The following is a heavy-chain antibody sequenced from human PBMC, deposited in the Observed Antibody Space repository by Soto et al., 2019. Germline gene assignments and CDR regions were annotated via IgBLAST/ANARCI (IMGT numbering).Heavy chain of an antibody. D-gene: IGHD3-3*01. CDR1: GFTFSTYA. J-gene: IGHJ4*02. CDR2: LSGNSGTT. V-gene: IGHV3-23*01. CDR3: AKGSKFTIFSPNDY. Sequence: VQLLESGGGLVQPGGSLRLSCAASGFTFSTYAMAWVRQAPGKGLEWVSALSGNSGTTYSADSVKGRFTISRDNSRNTLHLQMSSLRADDPALYYCAKGSKFTIFSPNDYWGQGTLVTVSS.